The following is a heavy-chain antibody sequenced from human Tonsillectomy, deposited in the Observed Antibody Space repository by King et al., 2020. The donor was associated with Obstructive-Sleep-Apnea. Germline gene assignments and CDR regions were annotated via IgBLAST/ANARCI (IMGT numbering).Heavy chain of an antibody. Sequence: QLVESGGGLVKPGGSLRLSCAASGFTFSSYSMNWVRQAPGKGLEWVSSISSSSSYIYYSDSLKGRFTISRDNAKNSLYLQMNSLRAEDTAVYYCARDALASGSGIDYWGQGTLVTVSS. D-gene: IGHD3-10*01. J-gene: IGHJ4*02. CDR3: ARDALASGSGIDY. CDR2: ISSSSSYI. V-gene: IGHV3-21*01. CDR1: GFTFSSYS.